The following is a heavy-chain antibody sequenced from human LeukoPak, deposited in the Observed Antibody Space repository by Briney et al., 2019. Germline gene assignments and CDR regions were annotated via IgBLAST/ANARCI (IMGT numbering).Heavy chain of an antibody. J-gene: IGHJ4*02. CDR3: ARGGNTNDY. CDR1: GGSFSGYY. CDR2: ISHSGST. Sequence: KPSETLSLTCAVYGGSFSGYYWSWIRQPPGKGLEWIGEISHSGSTNYNPSLKSRVTISVDTSKNQFSLKLSSVTAADTAVYYCARGGNTNDYWGQGTLVTVSS. D-gene: IGHD4-23*01. V-gene: IGHV4-34*01.